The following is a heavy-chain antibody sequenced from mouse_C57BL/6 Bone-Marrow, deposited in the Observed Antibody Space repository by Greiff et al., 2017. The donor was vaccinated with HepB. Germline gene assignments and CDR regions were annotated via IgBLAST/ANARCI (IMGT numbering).Heavy chain of an antibody. J-gene: IGHJ3*01. CDR2: ISYDGSN. V-gene: IGHV3-6*01. D-gene: IGHD1-1*01. CDR3: ASPPVTTVVATTGRTWFAY. CDR1: GYSITSGYY. Sequence: VQLQQSGPGLVKPSQSLSLTCSVTGYSITSGYYWNWIRQFPGNKLEWMGYISYDGSNNYNPSLKNRISITRDTSKNQFFLKLNSVTTEDTATYYCASPPVTTVVATTGRTWFAYWGQGTLVTVSA.